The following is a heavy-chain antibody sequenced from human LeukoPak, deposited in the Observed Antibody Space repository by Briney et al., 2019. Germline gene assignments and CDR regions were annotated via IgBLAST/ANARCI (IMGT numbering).Heavy chain of an antibody. J-gene: IGHJ4*02. V-gene: IGHV3-48*03. D-gene: IGHD3-10*01. Sequence: GGSLRLSCAASGFTFSNYEMNWVRQAPGKGLEWVSYISSSGSTIYYADSVKGRFTISRDNAKNTLYLQMNSLRAEDTAVYYCARPARSDYYGSGSQPVDYWGQGTLVTVSS. CDR2: ISSSGSTI. CDR1: GFTFSNYE. CDR3: ARPARSDYYGSGSQPVDY.